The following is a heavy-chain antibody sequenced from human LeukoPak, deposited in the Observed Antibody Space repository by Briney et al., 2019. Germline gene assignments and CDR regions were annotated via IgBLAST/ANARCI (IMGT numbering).Heavy chain of an antibody. D-gene: IGHD6-19*01. CDR3: AKDPPLIAVAPFDY. CDR2: VTGSAGST. V-gene: IGHV3-23*01. J-gene: IGHJ4*02. Sequence: GGSLRLSCAASGFMFSSYVMTWVRQTPGKGLEWVSSVTGSAGSTFYTDSVKGRFTISRDNSKNTLYLQMNSLRAEDTAVYYCAKDPPLIAVAPFDYWGQGTLVTVSS. CDR1: GFMFSSYV.